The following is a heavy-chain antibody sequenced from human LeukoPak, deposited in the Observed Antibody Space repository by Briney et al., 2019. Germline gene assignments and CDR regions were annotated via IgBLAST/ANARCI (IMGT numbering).Heavy chain of an antibody. J-gene: IGHJ4*02. D-gene: IGHD6-13*01. CDR3: ARGGSTSSWYWRN. CDR1: GFTFSSSA. V-gene: IGHV3-23*01. CDR2: INGGGGST. Sequence: GGSLRLSCAASGFTFSSSAMSWVRQAPGNGLDWVSAINGGGGSTYYADSVKGRFAISRDNAKNSLYLQMDSLRAEDTAVYYCARGGSTSSWYWRNWGQGTLVTVSS.